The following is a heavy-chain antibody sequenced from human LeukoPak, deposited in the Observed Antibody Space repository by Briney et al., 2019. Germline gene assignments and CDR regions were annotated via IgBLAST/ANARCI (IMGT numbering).Heavy chain of an antibody. CDR3: ARRGWGYSSGWSFFDY. D-gene: IGHD6-19*01. V-gene: IGHV4-59*08. J-gene: IGHJ4*02. CDR1: GGSISSYY. Sequence: SETLSLTCTVSGGSISSYYWSWIRQPPGKGLEWIGYIYYSGSTNYNPSLKSRVTISVDTPKNQLSLKLSSVTAADTGVYYCARRGWGYSSGWSFFDYWGQGTLVTVSS. CDR2: IYYSGST.